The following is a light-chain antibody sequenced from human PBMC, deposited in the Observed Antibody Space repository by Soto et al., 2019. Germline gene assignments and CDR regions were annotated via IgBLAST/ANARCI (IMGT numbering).Light chain of an antibody. CDR2: GAS. Sequence: EMVMSQSPATLSVSPGERATLSCRASRSVSSNLNWYQQKPGQAPRLLIYGASARATGIPARFSGSGSGTEFTLTISSLQSEDFAVYYCQQYNNWPLTFGQGTKVDIK. J-gene: IGKJ1*01. CDR1: RSVSSN. CDR3: QQYNNWPLT. V-gene: IGKV3-15*01.